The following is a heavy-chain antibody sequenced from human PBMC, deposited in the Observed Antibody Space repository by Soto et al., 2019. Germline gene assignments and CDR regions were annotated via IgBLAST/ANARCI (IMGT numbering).Heavy chain of an antibody. D-gene: IGHD3-10*01. Sequence: SETLSLTCTVPGGSISSSSYYWGWIRQPPGKGLEWIGSIYYSGSTYYNPSLKSRVTISVDTSKNQFSLKLSSVTAADTAVYYCARFITMVRGVPLRHWFDPWGQGTLVTVSS. CDR2: IYYSGST. CDR3: ARFITMVRGVPLRHWFDP. V-gene: IGHV4-39*01. CDR1: GGSISSSSYY. J-gene: IGHJ5*02.